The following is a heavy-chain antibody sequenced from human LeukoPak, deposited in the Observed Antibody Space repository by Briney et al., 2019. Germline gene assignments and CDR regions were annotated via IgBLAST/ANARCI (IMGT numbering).Heavy chain of an antibody. Sequence: SETLSLTCAVYGGSFSGYYWSWIRQPPGKGLEWIGEINHSGSTNYNPSLKSRVTISVDTSKNQFSLKLSSVTAADTAVYYCARGVDYGDYRNFDYWGQGTLVTVSS. V-gene: IGHV4-34*01. D-gene: IGHD4-17*01. J-gene: IGHJ4*02. CDR2: INHSGST. CDR1: GGSFSGYY. CDR3: ARGVDYGDYRNFDY.